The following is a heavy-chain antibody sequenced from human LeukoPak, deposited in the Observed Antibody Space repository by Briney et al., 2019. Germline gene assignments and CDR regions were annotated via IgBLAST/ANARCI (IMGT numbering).Heavy chain of an antibody. Sequence: PGGSLRLSCAASGFXFSDYYMGWIRQAPGKGLEWVSYISSSTYTNYVDSVKGRFTISRDNAKNSMYLQMNSLRAEDTAVYYCARISGSYVFDYWGQGTLVTVSS. J-gene: IGHJ4*02. CDR2: ISSSTYT. V-gene: IGHV3-11*03. CDR1: GFXFSDYY. D-gene: IGHD1-26*01. CDR3: ARISGSYVFDY.